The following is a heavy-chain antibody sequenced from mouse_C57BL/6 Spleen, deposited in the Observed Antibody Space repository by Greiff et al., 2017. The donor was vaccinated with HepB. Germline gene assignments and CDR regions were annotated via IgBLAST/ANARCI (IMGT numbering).Heavy chain of an antibody. CDR3: ARFYFYAMDY. CDR2: INPSTGGT. CDR1: GYSFTGYY. D-gene: IGHD1-1*01. V-gene: IGHV1-42*01. J-gene: IGHJ4*01. Sequence: VQLKDSGPELVKPGASVKISCKASGYSFTGYYMNWVKQSPEKSLEWIGEINPSTGGTTYNQKFKAKATLTVDKSSSTAYMQLKSLTSEDSAVYYCARFYFYAMDYWGQGTSVTVSS.